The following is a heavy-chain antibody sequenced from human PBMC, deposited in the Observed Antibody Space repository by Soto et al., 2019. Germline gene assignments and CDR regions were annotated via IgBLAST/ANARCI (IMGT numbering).Heavy chain of an antibody. V-gene: IGHV1-69*13. CDR3: ARGRSSNYDILTGYYNWFDP. CDR2: IIPIFGTA. D-gene: IGHD3-9*01. CDR1: GGTFSSYA. J-gene: IGHJ5*02. Sequence: ASVKVSCKASGGTFSSYAISWVRQAPGQGLEWMGGIIPIFGTANYAQKFQGRVTITADESTSTAYMELSSLRSEDTAVYYCARGRSSNYDILTGYYNWFDPWGQGTLVTVSS.